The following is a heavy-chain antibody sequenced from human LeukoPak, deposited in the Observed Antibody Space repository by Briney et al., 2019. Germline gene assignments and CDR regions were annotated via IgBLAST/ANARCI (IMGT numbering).Heavy chain of an antibody. J-gene: IGHJ6*02. V-gene: IGHV3-13*05. D-gene: IGHD6-19*01. CDR1: GFTFSSYD. CDR2: IGTAGDP. CDR3: ARAFASSGWNYYYYYYGMDV. Sequence: GGSLRLSCAASGFTFSSYDMHWVRQATGNGLEWVSAIGTAGDPYYPGSVKGRFTISRENAKNSLYLQMNSLRAGDTAVYYCARAFASSGWNYYYYYYGMDVWGQGTTVTVSS.